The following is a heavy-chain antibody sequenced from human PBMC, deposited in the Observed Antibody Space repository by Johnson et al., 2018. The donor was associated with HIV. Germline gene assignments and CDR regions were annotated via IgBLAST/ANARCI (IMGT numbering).Heavy chain of an antibody. D-gene: IGHD3-3*01. J-gene: IGHJ3*01. CDR2: IKQEGSET. CDR3: ARDRVRDAFDV. CDR1: GFTFSSYW. Sequence: EVQLVESGGGLVQPGGSLRLSCAASGFTFSSYWMTWVRQAPGKGLEWVANIKQEGSETYYGGSVKGRFTISRDNDKNSLYLQMSSLRAEDTAVYYCARDRVRDAFDVWGQGTVVTVSS. V-gene: IGHV3-7*05.